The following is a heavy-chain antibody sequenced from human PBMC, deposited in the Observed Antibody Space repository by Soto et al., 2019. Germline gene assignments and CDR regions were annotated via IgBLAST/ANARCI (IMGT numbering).Heavy chain of an antibody. D-gene: IGHD3-16*02. V-gene: IGHV1-18*01. J-gene: IGHJ4*02. Sequence: GAPVKVSCKASGYTFTSYGISWVRQAPGQGLEWMGWISAYNGNTNYAQKLQGRVTMTTDTSTSTAYMELRSLRSDDTAVYYCARGGRDYIWGSYRYPFDYWGQGTLVTVSS. CDR1: GYTFTSYG. CDR3: ARGGRDYIWGSYRYPFDY. CDR2: ISAYNGNT.